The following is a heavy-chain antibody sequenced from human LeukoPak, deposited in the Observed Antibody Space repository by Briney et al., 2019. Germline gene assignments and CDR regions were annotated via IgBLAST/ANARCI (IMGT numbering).Heavy chain of an antibody. D-gene: IGHD3-10*01. Sequence: PSETLSLTCTVSGGSISSSSYYWGWIRQPPGKGLEWIGSIYYSGSTYYNPSLKSRVTISVDTSKNQFSLKLSSVTAADTAVYYCASSGYGSGTPFGFDPWGQGTLVTVSS. CDR2: IYYSGST. V-gene: IGHV4-39*07. CDR1: GGSISSSSYY. J-gene: IGHJ5*02. CDR3: ASSGYGSGTPFGFDP.